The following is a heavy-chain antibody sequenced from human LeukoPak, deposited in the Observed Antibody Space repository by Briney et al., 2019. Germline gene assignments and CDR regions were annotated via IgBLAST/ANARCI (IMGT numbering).Heavy chain of an antibody. D-gene: IGHD6-19*01. V-gene: IGHV5-10-1*01. CDR2: IDPSDSKT. Sequence: KVGESLKISCKGSGYSFSSYWIGWARQMPGKGLEWMGRIDPSDSKTAYSPSFQGHVTISADKSVNTAYLQWSSLTASDTAMFYCARHALGGSGWYYFDYWGQGSLVTVS. CDR3: ARHALGGSGWYYFDY. J-gene: IGHJ4*02. CDR1: GYSFSSYW.